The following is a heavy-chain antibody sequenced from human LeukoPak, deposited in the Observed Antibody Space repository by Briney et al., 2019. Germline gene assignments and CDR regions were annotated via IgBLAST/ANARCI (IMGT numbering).Heavy chain of an antibody. CDR1: GYSISSGYY. V-gene: IGHV4-38-2*02. CDR2: IYHSGST. CDR3: ARENCSSTSCYFHSYNWFDP. J-gene: IGHJ5*02. Sequence: PSETLSLTCAVSGYSISSGYYWGWIRQPPGQGLEWIGSIYHSGSTYYNPSLKSRVTISVDTSKNQFSLKLSSVTAADTAVYYCARENCSSTSCYFHSYNWFDPWGQGTLVTVSS. D-gene: IGHD2-2*01.